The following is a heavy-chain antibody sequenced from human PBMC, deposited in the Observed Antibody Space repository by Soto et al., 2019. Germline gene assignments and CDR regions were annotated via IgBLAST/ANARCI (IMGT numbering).Heavy chain of an antibody. CDR3: AGYWSVEEDFDYICGSYRSKRFDA. V-gene: IGHV4-39*01. J-gene: IGHJ5*02. Sequence: PSETLSLTCTVSGGSISSSSYYWGWIRQPPGKGLEWIGSIYYSGSTYYNPSLKSRVTISVDTSKNQFSLKLSSVTAADTAVYYCAGYWSVEEDFDYICGSYRSKRFDAWGKGTPVTVSS. CDR2: IYYSGST. CDR1: GGSISSSSYY. D-gene: IGHD3-16*02.